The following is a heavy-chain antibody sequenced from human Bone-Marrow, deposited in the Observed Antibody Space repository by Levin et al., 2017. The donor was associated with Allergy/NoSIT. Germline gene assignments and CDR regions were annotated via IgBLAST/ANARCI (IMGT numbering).Heavy chain of an antibody. J-gene: IGHJ4*02. CDR2: VYYSGTT. Sequence: SETLSLTCSVSGDSLNYYYWSWIRQPPGKGLEWIGYVYYSGTTNYNPSLKDRVTISVDTSKNQFSLKLRSVTSADTAVYFCAKGNGHFRDWGQGTLATVSS. V-gene: IGHV4-59*03. D-gene: IGHD2-8*01. CDR3: AKGNGHFRD. CDR1: GDSLNYYY.